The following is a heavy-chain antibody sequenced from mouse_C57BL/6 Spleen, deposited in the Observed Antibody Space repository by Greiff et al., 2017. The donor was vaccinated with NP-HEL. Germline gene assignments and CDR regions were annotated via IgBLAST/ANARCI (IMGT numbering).Heavy chain of an antibody. CDR3: ARDYDYDDYAMDY. CDR2: IRNKATGYTT. V-gene: IGHV7-3*01. J-gene: IGHJ4*01. CDR1: GFTFTDYY. D-gene: IGHD2-4*01. Sequence: EVHLVESGGGLVQPGGSLSLSCAASGFTFTDYYMSWVRQPPGKALEWLGFIRNKATGYTTEYSASVKGRFTISRDNSQSILYLQMNALRAEDSATYYCARDYDYDDYAMDYWGQGTSVTVSS.